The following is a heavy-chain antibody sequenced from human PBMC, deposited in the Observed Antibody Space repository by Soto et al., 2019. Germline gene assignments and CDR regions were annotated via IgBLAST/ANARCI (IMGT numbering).Heavy chain of an antibody. Sequence: LRLSCAASGFTFSSNAMSWVRQAPGKGLEWVSSISSTSSGTYYADSVKGRFTISRDTSNGIAYLQMNSLNIEDSAVYYCSGAESPDTAYFSLYWGQGTPVTVSS. J-gene: IGHJ4*02. V-gene: IGHV3-23*01. D-gene: IGHD1-26*01. CDR1: GFTFSSNA. CDR2: ISSTSSGT. CDR3: SGAESPDTAYFSLY.